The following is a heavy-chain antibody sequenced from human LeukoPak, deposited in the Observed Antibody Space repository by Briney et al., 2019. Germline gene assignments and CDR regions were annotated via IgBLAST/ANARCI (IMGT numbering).Heavy chain of an antibody. J-gene: IGHJ4*02. CDR1: GGSISSYY. D-gene: IGHD5-18*01. Sequence: SETLSLTCTVSGGSISSYYWSWIRQPPGKGLEWIGYIYYSGSTNYNPSLKSRVTISVDTSKNQFSLKLSSVTAADTAVYYCARDGYSYGLYAFFDYWGQGTLVTVSS. V-gene: IGHV4-59*01. CDR3: ARDGYSYGLYAFFDY. CDR2: IYYSGST.